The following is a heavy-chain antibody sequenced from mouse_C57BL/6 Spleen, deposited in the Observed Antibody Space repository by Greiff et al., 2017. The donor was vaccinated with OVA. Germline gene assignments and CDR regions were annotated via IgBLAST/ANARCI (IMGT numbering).Heavy chain of an antibody. D-gene: IGHD2-5*01. CDR3: ASYYSNYDAMDY. J-gene: IGHJ4*01. Sequence: QVQLQQPGAELVKPGASVKLSCKASGYTFTSYWMQWVKQRPGQGLEWIGEIDPSDSYTNYNQKFKGKATLTVDTSSSTAYMQLSSLTSEDSAVYYCASYYSNYDAMDYWGQGTSVTVSS. CDR1: GYTFTSYW. V-gene: IGHV1-50*01. CDR2: IDPSDSYT.